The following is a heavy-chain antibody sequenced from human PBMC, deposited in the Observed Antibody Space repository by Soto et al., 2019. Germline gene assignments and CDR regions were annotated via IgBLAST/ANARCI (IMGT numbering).Heavy chain of an antibody. CDR3: ARSSGDDFFYYGMDV. CDR2: VYARGAT. J-gene: IGHJ6*02. Sequence: SETLSLTCSVSGASITSYYWSWIRQSAGEGLQWIGRVYARGATNYNPSLKSRVSISGDTSKNQISLKLTSVTAADTAVYYCARSSGDDFFYYGMDVRGHGTTVTVSS. V-gene: IGHV4-59*10. D-gene: IGHD4-17*01. CDR1: GASITSYY.